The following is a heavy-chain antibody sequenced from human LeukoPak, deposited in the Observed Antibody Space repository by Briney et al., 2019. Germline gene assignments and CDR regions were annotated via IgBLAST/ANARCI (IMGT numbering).Heavy chain of an antibody. D-gene: IGHD3-22*01. V-gene: IGHV1-69*13. Sequence: SVKVSCKGSGGTFISYAFSWVRQPPGQGLEWMGGIIPIFGTANYAQKFQGRVTITADESTSTAYMELSSLRSEDTAVYYCARAGVVVTNYYFDYRGQGTLVTVSS. J-gene: IGHJ4*02. CDR1: GGTFISYA. CDR3: ARAGVVVTNYYFDY. CDR2: IIPIFGTA.